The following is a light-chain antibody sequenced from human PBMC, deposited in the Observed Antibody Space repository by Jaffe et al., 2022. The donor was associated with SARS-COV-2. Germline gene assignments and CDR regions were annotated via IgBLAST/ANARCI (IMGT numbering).Light chain of an antibody. CDR3: AAWDDSLSGWV. J-gene: IGLJ3*02. CDR1: SSNIGSNY. CDR2: RNY. V-gene: IGLV1-47*01. Sequence: QSVLTQPPSASGTPGQRVTISCSGSSSNIGSNYVYWYQQFPGTAPKVLIYRNYDRPSGVSDRFSGSKSGTSASLAISGLRSEDEADYYCAAWDDSLSGWVFGGGTKLTVL.